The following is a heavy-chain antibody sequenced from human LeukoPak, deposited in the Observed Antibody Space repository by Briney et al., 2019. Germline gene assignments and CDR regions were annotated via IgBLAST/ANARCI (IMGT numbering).Heavy chain of an antibody. Sequence: GGSLRLSCAVSGITLSNYGMTWVRQAPGKGLEWVAGISGSGGGTNYADSVKGRFTISRDNSKNTLYLQMNSLRAEDTAVYFCAKRGIVIRVILVGFHKEAYYFDSWGQGALVTVSS. J-gene: IGHJ4*02. CDR2: ISGSGGGT. D-gene: IGHD3-16*01. V-gene: IGHV3-23*01. CDR1: GITLSNYG. CDR3: AKRGIVIRVILVGFHKEAYYFDS.